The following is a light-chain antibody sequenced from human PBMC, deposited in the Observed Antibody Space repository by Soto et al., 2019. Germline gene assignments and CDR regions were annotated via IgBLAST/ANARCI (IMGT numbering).Light chain of an antibody. CDR1: QGISSY. J-gene: IGKJ4*01. CDR3: QQLNSYPPT. Sequence: DVHLTLSPSFLSASVGSRVTITCRASQGISSYLAWYQQKKGKAPKLLIYAASTLQSGVPSRFSGSGYGTEFNLTISSLQTEDFATYYCQQLNSYPPTFGGGTKVDIK. V-gene: IGKV1-9*01. CDR2: AAS.